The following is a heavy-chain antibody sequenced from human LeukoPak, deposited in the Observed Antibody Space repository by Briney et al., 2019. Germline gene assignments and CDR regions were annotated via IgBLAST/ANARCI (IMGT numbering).Heavy chain of an antibody. V-gene: IGHV4-4*07. Sequence: PSETLSLTCTVSGGSISSYYWSWIRQPAGKGLEWIGRIYTSGSTNYNPSLKSRVTMSVDTSKNQFSLKLSSVTAADTAVYYCARDGPNSHGTPASSSVVVTAADAFDIWGQGTMVTVSS. CDR1: GGSISSYY. D-gene: IGHD2-21*02. CDR3: ARDGPNSHGTPASSSVVVTAADAFDI. J-gene: IGHJ3*02. CDR2: IYTSGST.